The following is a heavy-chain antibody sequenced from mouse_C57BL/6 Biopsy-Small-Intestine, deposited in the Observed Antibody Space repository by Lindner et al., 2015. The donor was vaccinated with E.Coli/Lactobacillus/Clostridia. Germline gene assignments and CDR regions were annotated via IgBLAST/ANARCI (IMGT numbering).Heavy chain of an antibody. CDR1: GYSFTDFN. CDR3: ARDGYYRLDY. CDR2: ISPKYGST. Sequence: VQLQESGPELVEPGASVKISCKASGYSFTDFNMNWVKQSNGKSLEWIGVISPKYGSTSYNQNFKGKATLTVDQSSSTVYMQLSSLTTEDSAVYYCARDGYYRLDYWGQGTTLTVSS. D-gene: IGHD2-3*01. V-gene: IGHV1-39*01. J-gene: IGHJ2*01.